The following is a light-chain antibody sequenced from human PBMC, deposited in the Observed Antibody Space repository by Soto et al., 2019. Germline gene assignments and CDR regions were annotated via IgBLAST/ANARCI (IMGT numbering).Light chain of an antibody. CDR3: QQFNNYSGT. J-gene: IGKJ1*01. CDR2: KAS. CDR1: QNIGNW. Sequence: DFQMTQSPSTLSASVGDRVTITCRASQNIGNWLAWYQQKPGKAPKLLIYKASSVESGVPSRFSGSGSGTEFTLTISSLQPDDIATYHCQQFNNYSGTFGQGTKVEIK. V-gene: IGKV1-5*03.